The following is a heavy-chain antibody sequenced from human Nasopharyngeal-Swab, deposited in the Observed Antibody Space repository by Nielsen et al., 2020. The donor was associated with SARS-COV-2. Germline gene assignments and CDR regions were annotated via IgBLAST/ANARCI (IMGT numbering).Heavy chain of an antibody. V-gene: IGHV1-18*01. CDR3: ARRGNYNYYGMDV. CDR1: GYTFTSYG. J-gene: IGHJ6*02. CDR2: ISAYNGNT. Sequence: ASVKVSCKASGYTFTSYGISWVRQAPGQGLEWMGWISAYNGNTNYAQKLQGRVTMTTDTSTSTAYMELSSLRSEDTAVYYCARRGNYNYYGMDVWGQGTTVTVSS.